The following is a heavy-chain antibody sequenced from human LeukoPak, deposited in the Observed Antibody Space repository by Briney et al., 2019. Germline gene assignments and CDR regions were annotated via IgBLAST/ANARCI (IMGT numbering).Heavy chain of an antibody. Sequence: GGSLRLSCAASGFIVSNNYMTWVRRAPGKGLEWVSSLYSGGATHYADSVKGRFTISRDNSKNTLYLDMFSLRADDTAVYYCARGLSSSWYWFDPWGQGTLVTVSS. CDR1: GFIVSNNY. V-gene: IGHV3-53*01. D-gene: IGHD6-13*01. CDR3: ARGLSSSWYWFDP. J-gene: IGHJ5*02. CDR2: LYSGGAT.